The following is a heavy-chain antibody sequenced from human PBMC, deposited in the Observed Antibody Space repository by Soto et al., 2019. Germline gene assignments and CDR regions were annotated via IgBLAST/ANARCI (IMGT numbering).Heavy chain of an antibody. V-gene: IGHV3-9*01. D-gene: IGHD3-10*01. J-gene: IGHJ4*02. CDR3: ARDVWSRASGPPDS. Sequence: PGGSLRLSCAASGFTFDDYAMHWVRQAPGKGLEWVTGISWNSDTIGYADSVKGRFTISRDNAKNSLYLQMNGLRAEDTAFYYCARDVWSRASGPPDSWGQGTLVTVSS. CDR2: ISWNSDTI. CDR1: GFTFDDYA.